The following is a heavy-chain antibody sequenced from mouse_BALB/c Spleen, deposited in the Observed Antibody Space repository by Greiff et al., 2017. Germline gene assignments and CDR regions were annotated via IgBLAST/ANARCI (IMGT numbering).Heavy chain of an antibody. J-gene: IGHJ3*01. CDR1: GYTFTSYV. Sequence: VQLKESGPELVKPGASVKMSCKASGYTFTSYVMHWVKQKPGQGLEWIGYINPYNDGTKYNEKFKGKATLTSDKSSSTAYMELSSLTSEDSAVYYCAREGSIYYDYDAGFAYWGQGTLVTVSA. CDR3: AREGSIYYDYDAGFAY. D-gene: IGHD2-4*01. CDR2: INPYNDGT. V-gene: IGHV1-14*01.